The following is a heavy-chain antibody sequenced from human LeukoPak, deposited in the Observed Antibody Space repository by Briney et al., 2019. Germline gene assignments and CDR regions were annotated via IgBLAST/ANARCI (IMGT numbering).Heavy chain of an antibody. D-gene: IGHD3-3*01. CDR2: IKQDGSEK. CDR3: TKDYDFWSGYYYFDY. V-gene: IGHV3-7*04. Sequence: GGSLRLSCAASGFTFSSYWMSWVRQAPGKGLEWVANIKQDGSEKYYVDSVKGRFTISRDNAKDSLYLQMNSLRAEDTAVYYCTKDYDFWSGYYYFDYWGQGTLVTVSS. CDR1: GFTFSSYW. J-gene: IGHJ4*02.